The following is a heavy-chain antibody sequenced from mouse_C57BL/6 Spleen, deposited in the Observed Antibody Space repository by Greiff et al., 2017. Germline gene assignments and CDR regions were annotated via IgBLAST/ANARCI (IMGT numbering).Heavy chain of an antibody. CDR3: ASYYSNYRAMDY. J-gene: IGHJ4*01. D-gene: IGHD2-5*01. Sequence: VQLQQSGPELVKPGDSVKISCKASGYSFTGYFMNWVMQSHGKSLEWIGRINPYNGDTFYNQKFKGKATLTVDKSSSTAHMELRRLTSEDSAVYYCASYYSNYRAMDYWGQGTSVTVSS. V-gene: IGHV1-20*01. CDR1: GYSFTGYF. CDR2: INPYNGDT.